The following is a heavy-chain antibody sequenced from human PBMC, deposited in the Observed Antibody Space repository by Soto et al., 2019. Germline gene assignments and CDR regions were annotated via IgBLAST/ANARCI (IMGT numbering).Heavy chain of an antibody. J-gene: IGHJ4*02. CDR3: AKDNRADRGAFDF. Sequence: EVQLVESGGGLVQPGRSLRLSCAGSGFSFDDFAMHWVRQAPGKGLEWVSGISWNSALIGYADSVKGRFTISRDNAKNSLYLQMNSLRPEDTALYFCAKDNRADRGAFDFWGQGTLVSVFS. D-gene: IGHD3-10*01. V-gene: IGHV3-9*01. CDR2: ISWNSALI. CDR1: GFSFDDFA.